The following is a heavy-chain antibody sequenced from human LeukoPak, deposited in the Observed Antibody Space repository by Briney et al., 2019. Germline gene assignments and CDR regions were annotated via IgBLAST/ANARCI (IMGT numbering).Heavy chain of an antibody. J-gene: IGHJ6*03. D-gene: IGHD3-22*01. CDR3: ARDLSYYYDSSGYYYYYYYMDV. V-gene: IGHV3-53*01. CDR2: TYSNGRT. CDR1: GFTVSSNY. Sequence: GGSLRLSCAASGFTVSSNYMSWVRQAPGKGLEWVSVTYSNGRTYYADSVKGRFTISRDISKNTLYLQMNSLRAEDTAVYYCARDLSYYYDSSGYYYYYYYMDVWGKGTTVTVSS.